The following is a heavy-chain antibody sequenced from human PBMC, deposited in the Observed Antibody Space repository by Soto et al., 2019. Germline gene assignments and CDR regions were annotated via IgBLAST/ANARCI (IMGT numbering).Heavy chain of an antibody. CDR2: IDPSDSYT. J-gene: IGHJ6*02. V-gene: IGHV5-10-1*01. CDR3: ARHAQNYYYYGMDV. CDR1: GYSFTSYW. Sequence: GESLKISCKGSGYSFTSYWISWVRQMPGKGLEWMGRIDPSDSYTNYSPSFQGHVTISADKSISTAYLQLSSLKASDTAMYYCARHAQNYYYYGMDVRGQGTTVTVSS.